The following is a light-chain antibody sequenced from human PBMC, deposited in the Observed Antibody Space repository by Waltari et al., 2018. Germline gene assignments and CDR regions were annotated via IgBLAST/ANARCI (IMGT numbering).Light chain of an antibody. CDR2: DVT. V-gene: IGLV2-14*03. CDR3: TSFSTISTSL. CDR1: STAIGDYNY. J-gene: IGLJ3*02. Sequence: QSALTQPASVSGSPGQSITISCTGTSTAIGDYNYVPWYQHQSGKAPKLMIYDVTERPSGVSYRFSGSKSGNTASLTISGLQADDEADYYCTSFSTISTSLFGGGTKVTVL.